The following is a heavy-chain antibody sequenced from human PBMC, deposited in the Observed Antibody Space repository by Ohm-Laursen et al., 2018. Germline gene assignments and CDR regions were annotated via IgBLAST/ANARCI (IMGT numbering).Heavy chain of an antibody. CDR2: ISWNSGTI. Sequence: SLRLSCAASGFTFIDYDMSWIRQTPGKGLEWVSGISWNSGTIGYADSVKGRFTISRDNAKNSLYLQMNSLRAEDTALYYCAKATGYYYDSSGFEDWGQGTLVTVSS. V-gene: IGHV3-9*01. CDR3: AKATGYYYDSSGFED. D-gene: IGHD3-22*01. J-gene: IGHJ4*02. CDR1: GFTFIDYD.